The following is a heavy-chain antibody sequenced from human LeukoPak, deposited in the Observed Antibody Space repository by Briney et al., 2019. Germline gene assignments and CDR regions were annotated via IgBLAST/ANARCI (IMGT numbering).Heavy chain of an antibody. CDR3: ARVGRSRGALPNFYYYMDV. CDR1: GDIINSYS. CDR2: IIPMFGST. Sequence: SSVKDSCKASGDIINSYSVSWVRQAPGQGLEWMGGIIPMFGSTNYAQKFEGRVTITTDQSTTTVYMELTSLTSEDTAVYYCARVGRSRGALPNFYYYMDVWGKGTTVTVSS. V-gene: IGHV1-69*05. D-gene: IGHD1-26*01. J-gene: IGHJ6*03.